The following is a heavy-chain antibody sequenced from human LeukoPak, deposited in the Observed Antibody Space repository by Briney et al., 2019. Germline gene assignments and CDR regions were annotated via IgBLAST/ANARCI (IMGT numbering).Heavy chain of an antibody. D-gene: IGHD1-26*01. CDR2: IYYSGST. CDR3: ARAIGGSYCWFDP. V-gene: IGHV4-59*01. CDR1: GGSISSYC. J-gene: IGHJ5*02. Sequence: KASETLSLTCTVSGGSISSYCWSWIRQPPGKGLEWIGYIYYSGSTNYNPSLKSRVTISLDTSKNQFSLKLSSVTAADTAMYYCARAIGGSYCWFDPWGQGTLVTVSS.